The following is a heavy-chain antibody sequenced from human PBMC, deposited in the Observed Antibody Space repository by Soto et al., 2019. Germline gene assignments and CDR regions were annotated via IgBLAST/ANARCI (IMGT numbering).Heavy chain of an antibody. CDR3: ASDHSGYEPGEDYYHGVDV. V-gene: IGHV3-74*03. D-gene: IGHD5-12*01. CDR2: IGPDGSSA. J-gene: IGHJ6*02. CDR1: GYSLSTYW. Sequence: EVQLVESGGGLVQPGGSLRLSCAASGYSLSTYWMHWVRQIPGQGLTWVSRIGPDGSSATYADSVKGRFTISRDNANNAVYLHITSQRAEDTGVYCCASDHSGYEPGEDYYHGVDVWGQGTTVTVSS.